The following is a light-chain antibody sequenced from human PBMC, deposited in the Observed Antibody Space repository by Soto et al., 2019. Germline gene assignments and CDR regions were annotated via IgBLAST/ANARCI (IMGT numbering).Light chain of an antibody. J-gene: IGKJ2*01. V-gene: IGKV2-24*01. CDR1: QSLVHGDGTTY. CDR2: RVS. Sequence: VMTQTPLSSPVTLGQPASISCRSSQSLVHGDGTTYLNWLHQRPGQPPRLLIYRVSNRFSGVPESFSGSGAETDVTLKISRVESEDVGIDYCRQATHYPPYTFGQGTKLEI. CDR3: RQATHYPPYT.